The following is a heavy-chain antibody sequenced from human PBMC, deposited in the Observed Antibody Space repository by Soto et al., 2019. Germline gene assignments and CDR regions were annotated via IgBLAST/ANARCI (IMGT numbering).Heavy chain of an antibody. CDR3: ATHPGGGGY. V-gene: IGHV3-53*01. D-gene: IGHD3-10*01. J-gene: IGHJ4*02. CDR1: GFTVSNNY. CDR2: IYSGGYT. Sequence: EVQLVESGGGLIQPGGSLRLSCAVSGFTVSNNYMSWVRQAPGKGLEGVSVIYSGGYTAYGDSVKGRFTISRDNSKNTLSLKKNAPGAAAPALFYCATHPGGGGYWGQGTLVTVSS.